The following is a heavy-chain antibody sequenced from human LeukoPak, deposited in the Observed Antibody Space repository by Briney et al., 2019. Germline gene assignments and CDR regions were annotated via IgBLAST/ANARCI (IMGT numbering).Heavy chain of an antibody. V-gene: IGHV1-8*01. Sequence: ASVKVSCKASGYTFTSYGINWVRQATGQGLEWMGWMSPNSGNTGYAQKFQGRVTMTRNTSISTAYMELSSLRSEDTAVYYCVAMGGSYLNYYYYGMDVWGQGTTVTVSS. J-gene: IGHJ6*02. CDR3: VAMGGSYLNYYYYGMDV. CDR2: MSPNSGNT. D-gene: IGHD1-26*01. CDR1: GYTFTSYG.